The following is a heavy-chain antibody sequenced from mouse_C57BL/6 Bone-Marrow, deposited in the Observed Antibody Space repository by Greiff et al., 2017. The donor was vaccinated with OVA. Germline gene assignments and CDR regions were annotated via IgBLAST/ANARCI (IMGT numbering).Heavy chain of an antibody. D-gene: IGHD2-4*01. Sequence: VQLKESGAELARPGASVKLSCKASGYTFTSYGISWVKQRTGQGLEWIGEIYPRSGNTYYNEKFKGKATLTADKSSSTAYMELRSLTSEDSAVYFCARFYDYDNAMDYWGQGTSVTVSS. CDR1: GYTFTSYG. CDR3: ARFYDYDNAMDY. CDR2: IYPRSGNT. J-gene: IGHJ4*01. V-gene: IGHV1-81*01.